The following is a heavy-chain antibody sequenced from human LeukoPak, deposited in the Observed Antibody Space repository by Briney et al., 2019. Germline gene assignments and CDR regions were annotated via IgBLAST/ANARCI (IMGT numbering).Heavy chain of an antibody. Sequence: PSETLSLTCAVYGGSFSGYYWSWIRQPPGKGQEWIGEINHSGSTNYNPSLKSRVTMSLDTSKNQFSLKVRSVTAADTAVYYCARPLGNGFTYWYFDLWGRGTLATVSS. D-gene: IGHD5-24*01. J-gene: IGHJ2*01. CDR2: INHSGST. CDR1: GGSFSGYY. CDR3: ARPLGNGFTYWYFDL. V-gene: IGHV4-34*01.